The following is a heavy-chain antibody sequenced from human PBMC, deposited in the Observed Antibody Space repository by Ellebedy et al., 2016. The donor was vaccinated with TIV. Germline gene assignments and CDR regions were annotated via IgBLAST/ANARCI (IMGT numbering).Heavy chain of an antibody. D-gene: IGHD2-15*01. Sequence: GESLKISCAASGFTFSSYAMSWVRQAPGKGLEWVSAISASGVSTYYADSVKGRFTISRDNSKNTLYLQMNSLRAEDTAVYYCAKDVWGVAATYYYYGMDVWGQGTTVTVSS. J-gene: IGHJ6*02. CDR1: GFTFSSYA. V-gene: IGHV3-23*01. CDR3: AKDVWGVAATYYYYGMDV. CDR2: ISASGVST.